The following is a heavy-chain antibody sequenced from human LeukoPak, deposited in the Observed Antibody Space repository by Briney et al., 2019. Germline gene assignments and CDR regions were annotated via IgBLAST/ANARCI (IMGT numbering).Heavy chain of an antibody. V-gene: IGHV3-23*01. CDR2: ISGSGGST. J-gene: IGHJ5*02. Sequence: GGSLRLSCAASGFTFSSYAMSWVRQAPGKGLEWVSAISGSGGSTYYADSVKGRFTISRDNAKNSLYLQMNSLRADDTAVYYCVRIPNSADFPNWFDPWGQGTLVTVSS. D-gene: IGHD2/OR15-2a*01. CDR1: GFTFSSYA. CDR3: VRIPNSADFPNWFDP.